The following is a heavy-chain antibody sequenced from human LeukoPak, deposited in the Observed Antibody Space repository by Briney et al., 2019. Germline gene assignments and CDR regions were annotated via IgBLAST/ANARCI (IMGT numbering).Heavy chain of an antibody. CDR3: ARRISGSYEEDTFDI. CDR2: IYYSGST. V-gene: IGHV4-39*01. J-gene: IGHJ3*02. D-gene: IGHD1-26*01. Sequence: SETLSLTCTVSGGSISSSSYYWGWIRQPPGKGLEWIGNIYYSGSTYYNPSLKSRVTISVDTSKSQFSLKLSSVTAADTAVYYCARRISGSYEEDTFDIWGQGTMVTVSS. CDR1: GGSISSSSYY.